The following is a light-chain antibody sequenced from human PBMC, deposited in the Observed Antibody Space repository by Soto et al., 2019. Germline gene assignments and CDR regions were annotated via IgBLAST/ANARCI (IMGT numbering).Light chain of an antibody. CDR3: QVYNSPSDVPVV. J-gene: IGLJ2*01. CDR1: EIGSRS. Sequence: SYVVTQPPSVSVAPGQAAIITCGGDEIGSRSVHWYQQKPGQAPVVVIYDDTSRPSGIPERFSASNSGNTATLTISRVEAGDEAEYNCQVYNSPSDVPVVFGGGTKLTVL. CDR2: DDT. V-gene: IGLV3-21*02.